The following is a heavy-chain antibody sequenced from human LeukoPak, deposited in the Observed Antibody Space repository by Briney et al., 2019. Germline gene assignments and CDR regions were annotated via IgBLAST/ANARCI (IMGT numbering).Heavy chain of an antibody. Sequence: GGSLRLSCAASGFTVSSNYMTWSRQAPGKGLEWVSFIHKNAITYYADTVKGRFTISRDNSKNMLYLQMNSLRAADTAVYYCARSLRVRGVPDYMDVWGKGTTVIISS. CDR2: IHKNAIT. D-gene: IGHD3-10*02. J-gene: IGHJ6*03. V-gene: IGHV3-53*01. CDR3: ARSLRVRGVPDYMDV. CDR1: GFTVSSNY.